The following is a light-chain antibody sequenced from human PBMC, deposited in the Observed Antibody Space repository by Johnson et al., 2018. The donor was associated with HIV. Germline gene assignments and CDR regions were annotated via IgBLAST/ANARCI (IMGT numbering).Light chain of an antibody. CDR1: SSNIGNNF. Sequence: QSVLTQPPSVSAAPGQKVTISCSGSSSNIGNNFVSWYQQLPGTAPKLLIYENNKLPSGIPDRFSGSKSGTSATLGITGLQTGDEADYYCGSWDSSLSALYVFGTGTKVAGL. J-gene: IGLJ1*01. CDR2: ENN. V-gene: IGLV1-51*02. CDR3: GSWDSSLSALYV.